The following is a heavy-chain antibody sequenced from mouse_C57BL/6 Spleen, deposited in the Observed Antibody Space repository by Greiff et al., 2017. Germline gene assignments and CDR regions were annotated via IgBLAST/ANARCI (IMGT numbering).Heavy chain of an antibody. Sequence: VQLQQSGAELVRPGASVTLSCKASGYTFTDYEMHWVKQTPVHGLEWIGAIDPETGGTAYNQKFKGKAILTADKSSSTAYMELRSLTSEDSAVYYCTRGNWDLDDWGQGTTLTVSS. J-gene: IGHJ2*01. D-gene: IGHD4-1*01. V-gene: IGHV1-15*01. CDR1: GYTFTDYE. CDR3: TRGNWDLDD. CDR2: IDPETGGT.